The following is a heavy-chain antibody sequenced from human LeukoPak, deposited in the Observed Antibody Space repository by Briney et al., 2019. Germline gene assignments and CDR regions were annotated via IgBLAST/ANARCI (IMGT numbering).Heavy chain of an antibody. D-gene: IGHD6-19*01. J-gene: IGHJ5*02. CDR3: ARVGSGWYPNWFDP. V-gene: IGHV3-13*01. Sequence: GGSLRLSCAASGFTFSSYDMHWVRQATGKGLEWVSAIGTAGDTYYPGSVKGRFTISRENAKNSLYLQMNSLRAEDTAVYYCARVGSGWYPNWFDPWGQGTLVTVSS. CDR1: GFTFSSYD. CDR2: IGTAGDT.